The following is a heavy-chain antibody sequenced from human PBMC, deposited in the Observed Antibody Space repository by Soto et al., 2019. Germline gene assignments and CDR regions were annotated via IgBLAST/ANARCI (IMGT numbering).Heavy chain of an antibody. Sequence: SETLSLTCAVSGGSISSGGYSWSWIRQPPGKGLEWIGYIYHSGSTYYNPSLKSRVTISVDRSKNQFSLKLSSVTAADTAVYYCARGGYYSDDAFDIGGQGTMVTVSS. CDR1: GGSISSGGYS. CDR2: IYHSGST. V-gene: IGHV4-30-2*01. J-gene: IGHJ3*02. CDR3: ARGGYYSDDAFDI. D-gene: IGHD3-22*01.